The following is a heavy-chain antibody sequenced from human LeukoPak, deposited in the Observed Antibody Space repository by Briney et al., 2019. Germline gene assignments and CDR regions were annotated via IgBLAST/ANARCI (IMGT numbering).Heavy chain of an antibody. D-gene: IGHD2-15*01. Sequence: SSETLSLTCAVSGGSISSSNWWSWVRQPPGKGLEWIGEIYHSGSTNYNPSLKSRVTISVDKSKNQFSLKLSSVTAADTAVYYCARNIGYCSGGSCPWGQGTLVTVSS. J-gene: IGHJ5*02. CDR3: ARNIGYCSGGSCP. CDR2: IYHSGST. CDR1: GGSISSSNW. V-gene: IGHV4-4*02.